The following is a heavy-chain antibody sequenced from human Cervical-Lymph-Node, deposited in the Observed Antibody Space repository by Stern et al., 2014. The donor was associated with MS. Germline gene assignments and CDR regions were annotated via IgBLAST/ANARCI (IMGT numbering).Heavy chain of an antibody. CDR3: ASRNIGSVSLFGMVPRYGVED. J-gene: IGHJ6*02. V-gene: IGHV1-69*06. CDR2: IIPMFGTP. D-gene: IGHD3-10*02. CDR1: GGTFSSFA. Sequence: QEQLVQSGAEVKKPGSSVKVSCKASGGTFSSFAFSWVRQAPGQGLEWMGGIIPMFGTPNYAQNLESRVTITADRLTSTVYMEMTSLRSDDTAVYFCASRNIGSVSLFGMVPRYGVEDWGQGTTVTVSS.